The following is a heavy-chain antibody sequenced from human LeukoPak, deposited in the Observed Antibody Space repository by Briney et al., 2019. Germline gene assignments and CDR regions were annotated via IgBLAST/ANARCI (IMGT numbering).Heavy chain of an antibody. CDR3: ARATLSGSDAFDI. J-gene: IGHJ3*02. V-gene: IGHV4-59*01. D-gene: IGHD3-10*01. CDR1: GGSISSYY. CDR2: IYYSGST. Sequence: SETLSLTCTVSGGSISSYYWSWIRQPPGKGLEWIGYIYYSGSTNYNPSLKSRVTISVDTSKNQSSLKLSSVTAADTAVYYCARATLSGSDAFDIWGQGTMVTVSS.